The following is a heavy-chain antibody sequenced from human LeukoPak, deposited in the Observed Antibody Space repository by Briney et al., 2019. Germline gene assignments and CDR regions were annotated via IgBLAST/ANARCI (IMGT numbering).Heavy chain of an antibody. CDR1: GFTFSSYW. V-gene: IGHV3-7*03. J-gene: IGHJ4*02. CDR2: IKQDGSEK. Sequence: GGSLRLSCAASGFTFSSYWMRRVRQAPGKGLEWVANIKQDGSEKNYVDSVKGRFTISRGNAKNSLYLQMNSLRAEDTAVYYCASGLELDYWGQGTLVTVSS. CDR3: ASGLELDY.